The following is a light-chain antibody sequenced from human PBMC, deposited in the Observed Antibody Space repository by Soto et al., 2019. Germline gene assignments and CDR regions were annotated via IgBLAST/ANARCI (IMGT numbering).Light chain of an antibody. J-gene: IGKJ2*01. CDR2: KTS. Sequence: DIQMTQSPSTLSASVGDRVTITCRASQTISRWMAWYQQRPGKPPKLLIYKTSILKSGVPSRFSGSGSGTEFTLTISSLQPDDFANYYCQQYERWVTFAQGTKLEIK. V-gene: IGKV1-5*03. CDR3: QQYERWVT. CDR1: QTISRW.